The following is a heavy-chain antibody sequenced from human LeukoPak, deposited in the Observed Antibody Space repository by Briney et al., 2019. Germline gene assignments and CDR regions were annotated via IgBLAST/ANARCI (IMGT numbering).Heavy chain of an antibody. Sequence: GGSLRLSCAASGFTFSSYGMNWVRQAPGKGLEWVSYISSSGSTIYYADSVKGRFTISRDNAKNSLYLQMNSLRAEDTAVYYCARDLVRGSYGFDVWGKGTTVTVSS. V-gene: IGHV3-48*03. J-gene: IGHJ6*04. D-gene: IGHD1-26*01. CDR3: ARDLVRGSYGFDV. CDR2: ISSSGSTI. CDR1: GFTFSSYG.